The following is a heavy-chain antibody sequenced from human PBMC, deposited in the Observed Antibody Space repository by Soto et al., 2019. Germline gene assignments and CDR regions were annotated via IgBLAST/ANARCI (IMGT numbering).Heavy chain of an antibody. CDR1: GGTFSSYA. D-gene: IGHD3-9*01. CDR2: IIPIFGTA. CDR3: ARVGDWLEDYYFDY. V-gene: IGHV1-69*01. Sequence: QVQLVQSGAEVKKPGSSVKVCCKASGGTFSSYAISWVRQAPGQGLEWMGGIIPIFGTANYAQKFQGRVTITADESTSTAYMELSSLRSEDTAVYYCARVGDWLEDYYFDYWGQGTLVTVSS. J-gene: IGHJ4*02.